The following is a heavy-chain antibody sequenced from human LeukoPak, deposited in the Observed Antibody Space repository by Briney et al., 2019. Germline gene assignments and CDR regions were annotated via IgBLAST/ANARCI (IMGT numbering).Heavy chain of an antibody. CDR2: INWNGGST. D-gene: IGHD6-19*01. Sequence: PGGSLRLSCAASGFTFDDYGMSWVRQAPGKGLGWVSGINWNGGSTGYADSVKGRFTISRDNAKNSLYLQMNSLRAEDTALYYCAREVDIAVAGTPKSLFDYWGQRTLVTVSS. V-gene: IGHV3-20*04. CDR1: GFTFDDYG. CDR3: AREVDIAVAGTPKSLFDY. J-gene: IGHJ4*02.